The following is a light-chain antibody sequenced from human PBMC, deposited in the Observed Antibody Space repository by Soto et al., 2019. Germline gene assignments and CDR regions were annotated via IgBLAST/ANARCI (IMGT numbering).Light chain of an antibody. CDR2: GAS. J-gene: IGKJ1*01. V-gene: IGKV3-15*01. CDR1: QSVGSN. CDR3: QQYNDWRT. Sequence: EIVMTQSPGTLSVSPGERATLSCRASQSVGSNLAWYRQRPGQAPSLLIYGASTRATGIPARFSGSGSGTEFTLTISSLQSEDFAVYYCQQYNDWRTFGQGTKEEIK.